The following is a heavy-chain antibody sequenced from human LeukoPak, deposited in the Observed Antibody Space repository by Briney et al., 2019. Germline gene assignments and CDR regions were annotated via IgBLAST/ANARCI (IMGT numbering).Heavy chain of an antibody. CDR3: VRDYSDVVVVPIAMRRSYYYMDV. J-gene: IGHJ6*03. Sequence: GGSLRLSCAASGFTFSSYGMHWVRQAPGKGLEWVAFIRYDGSNKYYADSVKGRFTISRDNSKNTLYLQMNSLRAEDTAVYYCVRDYSDVVVVPIAMRRSYYYMDVWGKGTTVTVSS. V-gene: IGHV3-30*02. CDR1: GFTFSSYG. CDR2: IRYDGSNK. D-gene: IGHD2-2*01.